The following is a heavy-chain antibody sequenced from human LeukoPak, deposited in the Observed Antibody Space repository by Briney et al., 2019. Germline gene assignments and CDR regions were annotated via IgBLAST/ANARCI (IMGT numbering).Heavy chain of an antibody. CDR3: ARDTIAVAGYYYYYYMDV. CDR1: GYTFTSYG. CDR2: ISAYNGNT. D-gene: IGHD6-19*01. V-gene: IGHV1-18*01. Sequence: ASVKVSCKASGYTFTSYGISWVRQAPGQGLGWMGWISAYNGNTNYAQKLQGRVTMTTDTSTSTAYMELRSLRFDDTAVYYCARDTIAVAGYYYYYYMDVWGKGTTVTVSS. J-gene: IGHJ6*03.